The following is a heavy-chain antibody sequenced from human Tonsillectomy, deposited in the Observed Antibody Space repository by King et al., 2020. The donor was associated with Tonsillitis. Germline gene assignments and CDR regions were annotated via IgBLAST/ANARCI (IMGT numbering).Heavy chain of an antibody. CDR2: IYSGGSST. J-gene: IGHJ4*02. Sequence: EVQLVESGGGLVQPGGSLRLSCAASGFTFSSYAMSWVRQAPGKGLEWVSVIYSGGSSTYYADSVKGRFTISRDNSKNTLYLQMSSLRAEDTAVYYCAKDWPAYCGGDCYSHGFDYWGQGTLVTVSS. D-gene: IGHD2-21*02. CDR1: GFTFSSYA. V-gene: IGHV3-23*03. CDR3: AKDWPAYCGGDCYSHGFDY.